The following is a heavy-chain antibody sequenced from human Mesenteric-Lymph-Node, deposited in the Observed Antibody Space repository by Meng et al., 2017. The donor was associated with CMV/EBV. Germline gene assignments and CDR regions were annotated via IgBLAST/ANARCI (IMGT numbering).Heavy chain of an antibody. Sequence: GESLKISCVASGFSFSDYAMNWVRQAPGKGLEWVASMTTSSAFVYYADSVKGRFTISRDNAKNTLYLQMNSLRAEDTAVYYCARGSGLGYWDQGTLVTVSS. CDR3: ARGSGLGY. D-gene: IGHD3-22*01. CDR1: GFSFSDYA. CDR2: MTTSSAFV. V-gene: IGHV3-21*01. J-gene: IGHJ4*02.